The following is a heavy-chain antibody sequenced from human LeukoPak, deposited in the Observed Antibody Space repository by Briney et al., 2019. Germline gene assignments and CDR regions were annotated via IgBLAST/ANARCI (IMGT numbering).Heavy chain of an antibody. V-gene: IGHV4-59*01. D-gene: IGHD2-2*01. CDR2: IYYSGTT. CDR3: ARAASLDF. Sequence: PSETLSLTCTVSGGSIGNFYRNWIRQSPGKGLEWIGYIYYSGTTNYNPYLKSRVTISLGMSSNQFSLRLDSVTAADTAVYYCARAASLDFWGQGILVTVSS. CDR1: GGSIGNFY. J-gene: IGHJ4*02.